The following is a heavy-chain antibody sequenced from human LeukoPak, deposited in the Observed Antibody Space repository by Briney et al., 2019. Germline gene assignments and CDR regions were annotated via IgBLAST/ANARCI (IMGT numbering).Heavy chain of an antibody. CDR2: IYSDGRT. J-gene: IGHJ4*02. Sequence: GGSLRLSCAVSGFTVSSNYMTWVRQAPGKGLEWVSVIYSDGRTDYADSVKGRFIISRDNSENTLYLQMNTLRAEDTGVYYCARELIYGSGTYCDYWGQGTLVTVPS. V-gene: IGHV3-53*01. CDR1: GFTVSSNY. D-gene: IGHD3-10*01. CDR3: ARELIYGSGTYCDY.